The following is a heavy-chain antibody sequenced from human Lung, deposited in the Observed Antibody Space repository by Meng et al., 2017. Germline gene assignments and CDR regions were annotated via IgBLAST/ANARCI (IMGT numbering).Heavy chain of an antibody. D-gene: IGHD6-19*01. CDR3: ASWIYSCGWQ. Sequence: QVQRQKPGPGPVKPSGTLSLPCVVSGGSISSIDWWSWVRQPPGKGLEWIGEIYHGGDTNYNPSLKSRVTIAIDRSKNQFSLKLSSVTAADTAVYYCASWIYSCGWQWGQGTLVTVSS. CDR1: GGSISSIDW. V-gene: IGHV4/OR15-8*02. CDR2: IYHGGDT. J-gene: IGHJ4*02.